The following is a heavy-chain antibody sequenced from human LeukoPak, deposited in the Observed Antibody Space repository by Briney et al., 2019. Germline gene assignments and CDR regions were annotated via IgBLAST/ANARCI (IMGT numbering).Heavy chain of an antibody. CDR3: VQEGPRGLAFDI. V-gene: IGHV3-23*01. J-gene: IGHJ3*02. CDR1: GVTFSSYV. Sequence: GGSLRLSCEASGVTFSSYVMSWVRQAPGKGLEWVSGISGSGGGTYYADSVKGRFAISRDNSKNTLYLQMNSLRAEDTAVYYCVQEGPRGLAFDIWGQGTKVTVSS. CDR2: ISGSGGGT.